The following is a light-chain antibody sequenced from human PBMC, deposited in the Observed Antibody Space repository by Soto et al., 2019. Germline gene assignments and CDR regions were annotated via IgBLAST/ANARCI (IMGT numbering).Light chain of an antibody. CDR3: QQSYSTPIT. CDR1: QSISTY. CDR2: AAS. V-gene: IGKV1-39*01. Sequence: DIQMAQFPPSPSASVRDRVTIPCRASQSISTYLNWYQQKPGKAPKLLIYAASSLQSGVPSRFSGSGSGTDFTLTISSLQPEDFATYYCQQSYSTPITFGQGTRLEIK. J-gene: IGKJ5*01.